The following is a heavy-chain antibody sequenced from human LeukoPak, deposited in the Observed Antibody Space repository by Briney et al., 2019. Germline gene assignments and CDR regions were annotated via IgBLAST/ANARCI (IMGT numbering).Heavy chain of an antibody. D-gene: IGHD5-18*01. CDR3: ARGKAGYSYFDF. J-gene: IGHJ4*02. Sequence: GGSLRLSCAASGFIFSTYSTNWVRQAPGKGLEWVSTISSSSGYIHYADSLKGRFTISRDNAKNSLYLQMNSLTATDTAVYYCARGKAGYSYFDFWGQGTLVTVSS. V-gene: IGHV3-21*01. CDR1: GFIFSTYS. CDR2: ISSSSGYI.